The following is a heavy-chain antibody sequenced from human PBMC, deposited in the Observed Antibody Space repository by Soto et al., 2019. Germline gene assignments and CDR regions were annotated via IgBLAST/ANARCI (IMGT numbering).Heavy chain of an antibody. D-gene: IGHD1-7*01. Sequence: SETLSLTCSVSGGSIRDYFWTWIRQSPGRGLEWIGYISSSGTVKYNSSLMSRVTISLDRSRNQFSLKLSSVTAADTAVYFCARDRKLELPGNYYYYGMDVWGQGTTVTVSS. V-gene: IGHV4-59*01. CDR2: ISSSGTV. CDR3: ARDRKLELPGNYYYYGMDV. J-gene: IGHJ6*02. CDR1: GGSIRDYF.